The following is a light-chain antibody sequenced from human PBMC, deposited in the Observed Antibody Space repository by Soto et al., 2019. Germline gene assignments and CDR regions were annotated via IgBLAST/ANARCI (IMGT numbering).Light chain of an antibody. Sequence: EIVLTQSPGTLSLSPGERATLSCRASQSVSRSYLAWYQQKPGQAPRLLIYGASSGATGIPDRFSGSGSGTDFTLTISRLEPEDFAVYYCQQYGSSPLTFGQGTKLEI. CDR2: GAS. CDR3: QQYGSSPLT. V-gene: IGKV3-20*01. J-gene: IGKJ1*01. CDR1: QSVSRSY.